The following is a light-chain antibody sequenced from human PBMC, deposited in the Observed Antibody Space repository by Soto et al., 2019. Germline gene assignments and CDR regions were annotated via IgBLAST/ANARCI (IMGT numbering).Light chain of an antibody. J-gene: IGLJ3*02. V-gene: IGLV1-40*01. CDR1: SSNIGAGYA. Sequence: QSVLTQPPSLSGAPGQRVTISCTGSSSNIGAGYAVHWYQQLPGTAPKLLIYGDSNRPSGVPDRFSGSKSGTSASLAITGLQAEDEADYYCQSYDSSLGGPVFGGGTKLTVL. CDR2: GDS. CDR3: QSYDSSLGGPV.